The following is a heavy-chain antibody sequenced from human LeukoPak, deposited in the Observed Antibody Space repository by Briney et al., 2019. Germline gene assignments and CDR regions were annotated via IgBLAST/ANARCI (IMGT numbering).Heavy chain of an antibody. CDR3: AVDLTHGVPDYFDY. D-gene: IGHD2-8*01. CDR1: GFAFSTST. CDR2: ISYDETHK. Sequence: PGGSLRLSCAASGFAFSTSTMHWVRQAPGKGPEWVSVISYDETHKYYSDAVGGRFTISRDNFKNMLYLRMDSLRADDSAIYYCAVDLTHGVPDYFDYWGQGTRVTVSS. V-gene: IGHV3-30*04. J-gene: IGHJ4*02.